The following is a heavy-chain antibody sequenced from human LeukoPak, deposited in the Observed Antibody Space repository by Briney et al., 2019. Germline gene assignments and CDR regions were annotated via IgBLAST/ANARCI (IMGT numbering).Heavy chain of an antibody. CDR2: ISGSGGST. Sequence: GGSLRLSCAASGFTFSNYAMSWVRQAPGKGLEWVSTISGSGGSTDYADSVKGRSTISRDNSKNTLYLQMNSLRAEDTAVYYCARQWLINGWGQGILVTVSS. J-gene: IGHJ4*02. D-gene: IGHD6-19*01. CDR1: GFTFSNYA. V-gene: IGHV3-23*01. CDR3: ARQWLING.